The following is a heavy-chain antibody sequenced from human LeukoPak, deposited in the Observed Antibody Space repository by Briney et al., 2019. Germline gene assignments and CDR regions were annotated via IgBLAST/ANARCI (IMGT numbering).Heavy chain of an antibody. CDR2: ISSSSSYI. Sequence: GSLRLSCAASAFTFSSYSMNWVRQAPGKGLEWVSSISSSSSYIYYADSVTGRFTISRDNSKNTLYLQMNSLRAEDTAVYYCAKGAGGRLFYMDVWGKGTTVTISS. V-gene: IGHV3-21*04. D-gene: IGHD2-15*01. J-gene: IGHJ6*03. CDR1: AFTFSSYS. CDR3: AKGAGGRLFYMDV.